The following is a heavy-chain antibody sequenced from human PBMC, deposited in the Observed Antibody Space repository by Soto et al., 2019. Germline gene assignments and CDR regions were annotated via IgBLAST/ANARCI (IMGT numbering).Heavy chain of an antibody. J-gene: IGHJ4*02. Sequence: QVQLVESGGGVVQPGRSLRLSCAASGFTFSSYGMHWVRQAPGKGLEWVAVISYDGSNKYYADSVKGRFTISRDNSKNTLYLQMNSLGAEDTAVYYCAKRIGRSGWEFDYWGQGTLVTVSS. CDR3: AKRIGRSGWEFDY. D-gene: IGHD6-25*01. CDR1: GFTFSSYG. V-gene: IGHV3-30*18. CDR2: ISYDGSNK.